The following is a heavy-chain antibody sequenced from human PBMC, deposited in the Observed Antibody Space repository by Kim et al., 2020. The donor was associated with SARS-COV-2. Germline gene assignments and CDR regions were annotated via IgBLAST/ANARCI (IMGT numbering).Heavy chain of an antibody. Sequence: SETLSLTCAVYGGSFSGYYWSWIRQPPGKGLEWIGEINHSGSTNYNPSLKSRVTISVDTSKNQFSLKLSSVTAADTAVYYCARLNWNHHAGAYNWFDPWG. D-gene: IGHD1-20*01. CDR1: GGSFSGYY. CDR2: INHSGST. V-gene: IGHV4-34*01. J-gene: IGHJ5*02. CDR3: ARLNWNHHAGAYNWFDP.